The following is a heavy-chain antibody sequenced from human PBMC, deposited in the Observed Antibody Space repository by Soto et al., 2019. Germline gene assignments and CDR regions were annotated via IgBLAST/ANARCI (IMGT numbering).Heavy chain of an antibody. CDR3: ARVTGRYYYGMDV. CDR1: GGSFSGYY. V-gene: IGHV4-34*01. CDR2: INHSGST. Sequence: QVQLQQWGAGLLKPSETLSLTCAVYGGSFSGYYWSWIRQPPGKGLEWIGEINHSGSTNYNPSLKRRVTISVDTSKNQFSLKLSSGTAADTAVYDCARVTGRYYYGMDVWGQGTTVTVSS. J-gene: IGHJ6*02.